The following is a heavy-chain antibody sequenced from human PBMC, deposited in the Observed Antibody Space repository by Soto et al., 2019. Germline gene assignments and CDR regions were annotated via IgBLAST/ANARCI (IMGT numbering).Heavy chain of an antibody. J-gene: IGHJ6*02. V-gene: IGHV1-69*13. CDR1: GGTFSSYR. Sequence: GASVKVSCKASGGTFSSYRINWVRQAPGQGLEWVGGIVPIYRTADYAQKFQGRVTITADESARTSYMELRSLKSQDTAVYYCARVGIAAAGYYGMDVWGQGTTVTVSS. CDR3: ARVGIAAAGYYGMDV. CDR2: IVPIYRTA. D-gene: IGHD6-13*01.